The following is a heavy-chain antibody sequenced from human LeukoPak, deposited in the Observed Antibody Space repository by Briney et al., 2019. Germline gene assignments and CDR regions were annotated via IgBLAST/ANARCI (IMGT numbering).Heavy chain of an antibody. CDR1: GFTFRNHG. D-gene: IGHD5-24*01. CDR2: IWYDGSNQ. CDR3: ARSYNEFYGMDV. J-gene: IGHJ6*02. V-gene: IGHV3-33*01. Sequence: GGSLRLSCAASGFTFRNHGMHWVRQAPGKGLEWVAVIWYDGSNQYYADSVKGRFTISRDNSKNTLWLQMNSLRAEDTAVYYCARSYNEFYGMDVWGRGTTVTVSS.